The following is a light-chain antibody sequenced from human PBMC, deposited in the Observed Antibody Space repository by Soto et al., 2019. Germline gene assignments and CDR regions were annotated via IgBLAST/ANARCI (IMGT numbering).Light chain of an antibody. J-gene: IGKJ4*01. Sequence: EIVLTQSPATLSLSPGERATLSCRASQSVGYHLAWYQQKPGQAPRLLIYDASNRATGIPARFSGSGSGTAFTLAISRLEPEDFAVYYCQQRSNWPPVTFGGGTKVEIK. CDR3: QQRSNWPPVT. V-gene: IGKV3-11*01. CDR1: QSVGYH. CDR2: DAS.